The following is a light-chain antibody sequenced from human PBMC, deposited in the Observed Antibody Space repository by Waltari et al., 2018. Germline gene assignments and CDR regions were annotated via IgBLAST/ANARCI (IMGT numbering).Light chain of an antibody. CDR1: QSISTS. V-gene: IGKV1-39*01. Sequence: DIQMTQSPSSVSAFVGDRVTITCRASQSISTSLNWYQQIPGKAPKLLIYLASTLQSGVPSRFSGSGSGTDFSLTISSLQPEDFATYYCQQSYITAYTFGQGTKVEIQ. J-gene: IGKJ2*01. CDR2: LAS. CDR3: QQSYITAYT.